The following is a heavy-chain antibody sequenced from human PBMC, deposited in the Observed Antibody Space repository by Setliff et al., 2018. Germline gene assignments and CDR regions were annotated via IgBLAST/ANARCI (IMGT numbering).Heavy chain of an antibody. CDR3: AISTIFGVVSPTPDAFDI. CDR2: INAGNGNT. V-gene: IGHV1-3*01. D-gene: IGHD3-3*01. J-gene: IGHJ3*02. Sequence: ASVKVSCKASGYTFTNYAIHWVRQAPGQRLEWMGWINAGNGNTKYSQKFQGRVTITRDTSASTAYMELSRLRSEDTAVYYCAISTIFGVVSPTPDAFDIWGQGTMVTVSS. CDR1: GYTFTNYA.